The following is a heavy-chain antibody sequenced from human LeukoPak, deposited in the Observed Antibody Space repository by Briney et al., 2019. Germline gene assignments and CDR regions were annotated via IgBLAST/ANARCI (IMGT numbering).Heavy chain of an antibody. CDR1: GGSFSGYY. CDR2: INHSGST. CDR3: ARDNWFDP. J-gene: IGHJ5*02. Sequence: KPSETLSLTCAVYGGSFSGYYWSWIRQPPGKGLEWIGEINHSGSTNYNPSLKSRVTISVDTSKNQFSLKLSSVTAADTAVYYCARDNWFDPWGQGTLVTVSS. V-gene: IGHV4-34*01.